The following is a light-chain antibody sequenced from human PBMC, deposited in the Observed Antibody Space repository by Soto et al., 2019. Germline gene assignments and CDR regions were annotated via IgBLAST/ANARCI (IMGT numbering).Light chain of an antibody. V-gene: IGLV2-8*01. CDR3: SSYAGSNNFGV. Sequence: QSALTQPPSASGSPGQSVTISCTGTSSDDGGYNYVSWYQQHPGKAPKLMIYEVSKRPSGVPDRFCGSKSGNTASLTVSGLQAEDEADYYCSSYAGSNNFGVFGGGTQLTVL. CDR1: SSDDGGYNY. CDR2: EVS. J-gene: IGLJ2*01.